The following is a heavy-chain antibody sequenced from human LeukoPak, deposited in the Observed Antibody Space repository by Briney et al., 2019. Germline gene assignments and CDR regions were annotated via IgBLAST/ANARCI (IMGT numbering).Heavy chain of an antibody. CDR2: INWNGGST. CDR1: GFTFDDYG. J-gene: IGHJ6*03. D-gene: IGHD5-18*01. V-gene: IGHV3-20*04. CDR3: ARENSYGYFYYYYYYMDV. Sequence: GGSLRLSCAASGFTFDDYGMSWVRQAPGKGLEWVSGINWNGGSTGYADSVKGRFTISRDNAKNSLYLQMNSLRAEDTALYYCARENSYGYFYYYYYYMDVWGKGTTVTVSS.